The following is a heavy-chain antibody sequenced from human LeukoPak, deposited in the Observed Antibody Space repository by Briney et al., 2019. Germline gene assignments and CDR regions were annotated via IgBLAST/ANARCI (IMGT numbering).Heavy chain of an antibody. D-gene: IGHD2-2*01. CDR1: GFTFSKAW. CDR2: IKSDGGTT. J-gene: IGHJ4*02. CDR3: ARHFCSSTSCSN. Sequence: GGSLRLSCAASGFTFSKAWMSWVRQAPGKGLEWIGRIKSDGGTTDYAAPVKGRFTISRDDSKNTFYLQMNSLKAEDTAVYYCARHFCSSTSCSNWGQGTLVTVSS. V-gene: IGHV3-15*01.